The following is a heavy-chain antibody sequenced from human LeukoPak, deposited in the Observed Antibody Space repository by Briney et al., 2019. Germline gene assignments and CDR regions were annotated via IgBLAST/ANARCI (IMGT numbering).Heavy chain of an antibody. CDR3: ASTLYYDFWSGYDHFDY. J-gene: IGHJ4*02. CDR1: GGSISSYY. D-gene: IGHD3-3*01. Sequence: KASETLSFTCTVSGGSISSYYWSWIRQPAGKGLEWIGRIYTSGSTNYNPSLKSRVTMSVDTSKNQFSLKLSSVTAADTAVYYCASTLYYDFWSGYDHFDYWGQGTLVTVSS. CDR2: IYTSGST. V-gene: IGHV4-4*07.